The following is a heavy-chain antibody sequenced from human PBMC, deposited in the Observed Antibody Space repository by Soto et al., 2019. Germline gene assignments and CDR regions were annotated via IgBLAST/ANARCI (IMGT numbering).Heavy chain of an antibody. CDR2: INPRSGNT. CDR3: TRYSSVWYGGFDY. Sequence: QVQLVQSGAEVKKPGASARVSCKASGYSFTTYYMHWVRQAPGQGLEWVGIINPRSGNTTYAQKFEGRITMTRDSSTSTVYMELSSLTSEDPAFYYCTRYSSVWYGGFDYWGQGTLVTVSS. J-gene: IGHJ4*02. D-gene: IGHD6-19*01. V-gene: IGHV1-46*03. CDR1: GYSFTTYY.